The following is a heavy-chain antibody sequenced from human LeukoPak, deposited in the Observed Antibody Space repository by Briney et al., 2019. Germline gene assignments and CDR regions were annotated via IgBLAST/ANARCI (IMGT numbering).Heavy chain of an antibody. CDR2: ISWNSGSI. J-gene: IGHJ5*02. Sequence: PGGSLRLSCAASGFTFDDYAMHWVRQAPWKGLEWVSGISWNSGSIGYADSVKGRFTISRDNAKNSLYLQMNSLRAEDTALYYCAKDIRTVGVSGWFDPWGQGTLVTVSS. D-gene: IGHD1-26*01. V-gene: IGHV3-9*01. CDR3: AKDIRTVGVSGWFDP. CDR1: GFTFDDYA.